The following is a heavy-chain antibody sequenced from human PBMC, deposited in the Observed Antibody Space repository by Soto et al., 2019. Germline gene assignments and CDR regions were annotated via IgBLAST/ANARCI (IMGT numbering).Heavy chain of an antibody. CDR2: VSGTGGSA. J-gene: IGHJ4*02. V-gene: IGHV3-23*01. CDR3: ARGSAYSDYDLEY. Sequence: LRLSCAASGFTFSSYAMTWVRQAPGKGLEWVSDVSGTGGSAYYADSVKGRFTISRDKSTNTLYLHMNSLRAEDTAVYYCARGSAYSDYDLEYWGQGALVTVSS. CDR1: GFTFSSYA. D-gene: IGHD4-17*01.